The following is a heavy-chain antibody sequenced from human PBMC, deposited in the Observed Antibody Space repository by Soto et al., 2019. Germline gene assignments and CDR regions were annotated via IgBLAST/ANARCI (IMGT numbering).Heavy chain of an antibody. CDR1: GLSIRSSKW. CDR2: IYHSGST. CDR3: ARGGAIYASGSFDI. Sequence: SETLSLSFALSGLSIRSSKWWSWVRQPPGKGLEWIGEIYHSGSTNYNPSLKSRVTISVDKSKNQFSLKLSSVTAADTAVYYCARGGAIYASGSFDIWGQGTMVT. D-gene: IGHD3-10*01. V-gene: IGHV4-4*02. J-gene: IGHJ3*02.